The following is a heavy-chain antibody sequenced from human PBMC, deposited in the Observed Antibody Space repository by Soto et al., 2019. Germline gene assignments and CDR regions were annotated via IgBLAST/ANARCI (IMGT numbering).Heavy chain of an antibody. CDR2: INHSANT. J-gene: IGHJ6*02. D-gene: IGHD3-22*01. Sequence: SETLSLTFAVYGGSFSGYYWSWIRQPPGKGLEWIGEINHSANTNYNPSLKSRVTISVDTSKNQFSLKLSSVTAADTAVYYCARGLYYYDSSGYPNYYYGMDVWGQGTTVTVSS. CDR1: GGSFSGYY. V-gene: IGHV4-34*01. CDR3: ARGLYYYDSSGYPNYYYGMDV.